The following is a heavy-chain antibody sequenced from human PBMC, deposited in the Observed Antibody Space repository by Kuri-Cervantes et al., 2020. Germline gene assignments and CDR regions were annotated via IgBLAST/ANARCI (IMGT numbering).Heavy chain of an antibody. CDR1: GFTFDDYA. J-gene: IGHJ4*02. CDR3: AKDLDIVATATFDY. Sequence: GGSLRLSCAASGFTFDDYAMHWVRQAPGKGLEWVSGISNSGGSTYYADSVKGRFTISRDNSKNTLYLQMNSLRAEDTAVYYCAKDLDIVATATFDYWGQGTLVTVSS. CDR2: ISNSGGST. V-gene: IGHV3-23*01. D-gene: IGHD5-12*01.